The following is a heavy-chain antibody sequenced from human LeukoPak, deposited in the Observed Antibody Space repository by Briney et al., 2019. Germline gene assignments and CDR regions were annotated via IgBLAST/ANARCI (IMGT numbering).Heavy chain of an antibody. CDR3: ARYPLDY. CDR1: GGSISNYY. CDR2: VYYTGST. Sequence: SETLSLTCTVSGGSISNYYWSWIRQPPGKGLEWIGYVYYTGSTNYHPSLKSRVTISVDTSKNQLSLKLSSVTAADTAVYYCARYPLDYWGQGILVTVSS. J-gene: IGHJ4*02. V-gene: IGHV4-59*08.